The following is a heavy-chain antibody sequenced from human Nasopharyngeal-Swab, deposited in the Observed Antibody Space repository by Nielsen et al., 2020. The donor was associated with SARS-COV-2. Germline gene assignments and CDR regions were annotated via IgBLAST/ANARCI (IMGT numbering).Heavy chain of an antibody. D-gene: IGHD2-21*02. CDR2: ILGGGSDK. CDR1: GFTFSGYA. Sequence: GESLKISCTASGFTFSGYAMNWVRQAPGEGLQWVAGILGGGSDKFYAESVMGRFTISRDNSKNTLHLQMNSLRAEDTATYYCAKDRLPDGAWDIDYWGQGTLVTVSP. J-gene: IGHJ4*02. CDR3: AKDRLPDGAWDIDY. V-gene: IGHV3-23*01.